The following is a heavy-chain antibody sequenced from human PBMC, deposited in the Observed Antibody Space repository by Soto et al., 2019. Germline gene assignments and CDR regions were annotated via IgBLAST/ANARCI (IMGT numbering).Heavy chain of an antibody. Sequence: ASVKVSCKASGDTFTSYTMHCVRQAPGQGLEWMGWINPNSGSTKYAQKFQGWVTMTRDTSISTAYMELSRLRSDDTAVYYCARDYSSGYYYGMDVWGQGTTVTVSS. D-gene: IGHD6-19*01. CDR1: GDTFTSYT. J-gene: IGHJ6*02. CDR2: INPNSGST. V-gene: IGHV1-2*04. CDR3: ARDYSSGYYYGMDV.